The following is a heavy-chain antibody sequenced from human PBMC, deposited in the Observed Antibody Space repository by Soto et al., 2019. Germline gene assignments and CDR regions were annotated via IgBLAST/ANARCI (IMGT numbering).Heavy chain of an antibody. CDR2: IYSGGST. V-gene: IGHV3-66*01. CDR1: GFTVSSNY. CDR3: ARDRIAVAGNPEYFQH. Sequence: QLVESGGGLVQPGGSLRLSCAASGFTVSSNYMSWVRQAPGKGLEWVSVIYSGGSTYYADSVKGRFTISRDNSKNTLYLQMNSLRAGDTAVYYCARDRIAVAGNPEYFQHWGQGTLVTVSS. D-gene: IGHD6-19*01. J-gene: IGHJ1*01.